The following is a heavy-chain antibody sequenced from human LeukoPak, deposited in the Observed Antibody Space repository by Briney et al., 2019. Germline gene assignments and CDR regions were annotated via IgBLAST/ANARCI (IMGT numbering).Heavy chain of an antibody. D-gene: IGHD6-19*01. V-gene: IGHV3-23*01. CDR2: ISSSGDTT. Sequence: GGSLRLSCAASGFTFSSYSMDWVRQAPGKGLEWVSLISSSGDTTYYSDSVKGRFIISRDNSRNTLYLQMNSLRVDDTAVYYCAKAGIAVPATPEYCGQGTQVTVSS. J-gene: IGHJ4*02. CDR1: GFTFSSYS. CDR3: AKAGIAVPATPEY.